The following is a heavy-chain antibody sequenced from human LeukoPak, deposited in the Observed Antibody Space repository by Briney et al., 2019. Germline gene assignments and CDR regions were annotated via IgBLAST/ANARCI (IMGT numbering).Heavy chain of an antibody. CDR2: IYYSGST. V-gene: IGHV4-59*01. CDR1: GGSISSYY. J-gene: IGHJ4*02. CDR3: ARDRDSGWYAYDY. D-gene: IGHD6-19*01. Sequence: PSETLSLTCTVSGGSISSYYWSWIRQPPGKGLEWIGYIYYSGSTNYSPSLKSRVTISVDTSKNQSSLKLSSVTAADTAVYYCARDRDSGWYAYDYWGQGTLVTVSS.